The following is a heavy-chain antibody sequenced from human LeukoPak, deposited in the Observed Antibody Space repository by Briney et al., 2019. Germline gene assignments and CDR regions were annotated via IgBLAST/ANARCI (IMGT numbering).Heavy chain of an antibody. J-gene: IGHJ5*02. CDR3: ARDWPIIAAAGPNWFDP. CDR1: GGSISSSSYY. D-gene: IGHD6-13*01. Sequence: PSETLSLTCTVSGGSISSSSYYWGWIRQPPGKGLEWIGSIYYSGSTYYNPSLKSRVTISVDTSKNQFSLKLSSVTAADTAVYYCARDWPIIAAAGPNWFDPWGQGTLVTVSS. V-gene: IGHV4-39*07. CDR2: IYYSGST.